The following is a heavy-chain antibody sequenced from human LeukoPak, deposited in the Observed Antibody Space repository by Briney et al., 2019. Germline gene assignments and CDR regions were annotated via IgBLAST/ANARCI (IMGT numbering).Heavy chain of an antibody. J-gene: IGHJ4*02. CDR2: INFNRGDT. Sequence: ASVKVSCKASGYTFRNYYIHWVRQAPGHGLEYMGWINFNRGDTNYQGRVTMTRDTSIDTAYMDLSSLRSDDTALYYCARDKSNGIGIVYWGQGAPVTVSS. V-gene: IGHV1-2*02. D-gene: IGHD1-26*01. CDR1: GYTFRNYY. CDR3: ARDKSNGIGIVY.